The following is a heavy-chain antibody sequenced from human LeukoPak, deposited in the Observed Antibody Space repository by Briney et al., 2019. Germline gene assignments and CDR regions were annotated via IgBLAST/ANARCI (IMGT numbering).Heavy chain of an antibody. V-gene: IGHV4-38-2*02. D-gene: IGHD6-13*01. J-gene: IGHJ4*02. CDR2: ISHSGTT. CDR1: GFSISSGHY. CDR3: SRGQSISAVAV. Sequence: SETLSLTCTVSGFSISSGHYWGWSRQPPGKGREWIASISHSGTTFYNPSLKSRVTISVDTSKNQFSLTVTSVTAADTAVYYCSRGQSISAVAVWGQGTLVTVSS.